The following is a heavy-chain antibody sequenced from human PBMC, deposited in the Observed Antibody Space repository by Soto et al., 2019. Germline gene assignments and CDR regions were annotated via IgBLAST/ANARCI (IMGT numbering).Heavy chain of an antibody. CDR2: IHHDGSVQ. J-gene: IGHJ3*01. CDR1: GFSFSSYW. Sequence: LAGGSLRLSCAASGFSFSSYWMGWVRQAPGKGLGWVAIIHHDGSVQYYVDSVRGRFTISRDNAKDSLFLHMNSLRADDTAVYYCTTSPVRPDDAFHVWGQGTKVTVSS. CDR3: TTSPVRPDDAFHV. V-gene: IGHV3-7*01.